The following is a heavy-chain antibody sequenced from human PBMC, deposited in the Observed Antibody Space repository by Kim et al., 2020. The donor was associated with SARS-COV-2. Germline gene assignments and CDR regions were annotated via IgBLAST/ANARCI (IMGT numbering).Heavy chain of an antibody. J-gene: IGHJ2*01. V-gene: IGHV3-48*03. Sequence: GGSLRLSCAASGFTFSSYEMNWVRQAPGKGLEWVSYISSSGSTIYYADSVKGRFTISRDNAKNSLYLQMNSLRAEDTAVYYCASLNQYFDLWGRGTLVTVSS. CDR3: ASLNQYFDL. CDR2: ISSSGSTI. CDR1: GFTFSSYE.